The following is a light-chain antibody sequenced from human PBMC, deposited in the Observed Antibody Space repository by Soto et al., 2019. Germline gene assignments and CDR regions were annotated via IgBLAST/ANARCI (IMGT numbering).Light chain of an antibody. V-gene: IGKV1-9*01. CDR2: DAS. CDR3: QRLSSFPLT. J-gene: IGKJ5*01. Sequence: DSQLTRSPSFLSASVGDRVTITCRASQGISSYLAWYQQKPGKAPKLLIYDASTLQSGVPSRFSGSGSGTEFTLTISSLQPEDFATYYCQRLSSFPLTFGPGTRLEIK. CDR1: QGISSY.